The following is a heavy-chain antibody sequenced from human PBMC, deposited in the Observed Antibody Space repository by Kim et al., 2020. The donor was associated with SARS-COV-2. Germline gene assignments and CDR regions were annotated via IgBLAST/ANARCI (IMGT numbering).Heavy chain of an antibody. Sequence: ASVKVSCKVSGYTLTELSMHWVRQAPGKGLEWMGGFDPEDGETIYAQKFQGRVTMTEDTSTDTAYMELSSLRSEDTAVYYCATPSRGWRRAQGAFDIWGQGTMVTVSS. J-gene: IGHJ3*02. CDR1: GYTLTELS. D-gene: IGHD2-21*02. V-gene: IGHV1-24*01. CDR3: ATPSRGWRRAQGAFDI. CDR2: FDPEDGET.